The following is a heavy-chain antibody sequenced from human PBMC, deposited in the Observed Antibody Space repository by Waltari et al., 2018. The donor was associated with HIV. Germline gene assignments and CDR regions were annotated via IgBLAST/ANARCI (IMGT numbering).Heavy chain of an antibody. CDR2: IKSKTDGGTT. D-gene: IGHD3-3*01. V-gene: IGHV3-15*01. CDR1: GFTFSTAW. Sequence: EVQLVESGGGLVKHGGSVRLYCAASGFTFSTAWMVWVRQSTGKGGEWVGRIKSKTDGGTTDYAAPVKGRFSISRDDSKNTLYLQMNSLKTEDTAVYYCTIRTIFGALQHWGQGTLVTVSS. J-gene: IGHJ1*01. CDR3: TIRTIFGALQH.